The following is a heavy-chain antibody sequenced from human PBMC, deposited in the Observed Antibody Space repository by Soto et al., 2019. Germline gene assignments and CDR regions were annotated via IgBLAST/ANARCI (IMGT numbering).Heavy chain of an antibody. J-gene: IGHJ6*02. CDR2: IYTSGST. V-gene: IGHV4-4*07. CDR3: ARDGCSSTSCSTHYYYYGMDV. CDR1: GGSISSYY. Sequence: PSETLSLTCTVSGGSISSYYWSWIRQPAGKGLEWIGRIYTSGSTNYNPSLKSRVTMSVDTSKNQFSLKLSSVTAADTAVYYCARDGCSSTSCSTHYYYYGMDVWGQGTTVTVS. D-gene: IGHD2-2*01.